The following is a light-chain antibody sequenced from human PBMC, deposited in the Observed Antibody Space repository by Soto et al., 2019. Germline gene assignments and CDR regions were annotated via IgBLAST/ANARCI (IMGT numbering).Light chain of an antibody. CDR2: EVS. Sequence: QSVLTQPPSASGSPGQSVTISCTGTSSDVGRYNYVSWYQQRPDKAPKLMISEVSKRPSGVPDRFSGSKSGNTASLTVSGLQAEDEADYYCSSFAGNNNLVFGGGTKLTVL. V-gene: IGLV2-8*01. J-gene: IGLJ2*01. CDR1: SSDVGRYNY. CDR3: SSFAGNNNLV.